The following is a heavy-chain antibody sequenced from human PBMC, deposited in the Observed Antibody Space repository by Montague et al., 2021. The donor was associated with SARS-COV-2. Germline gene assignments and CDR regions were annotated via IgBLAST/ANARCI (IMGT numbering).Heavy chain of an antibody. CDR3: SRGGGMIRGVVDF. D-gene: IGHD3-10*01. V-gene: IGHV3-20*01. J-gene: IGHJ4*02. CDR1: GFPFDDYG. Sequence: SLRLSCAVSGFPFDDYGMSWFRQAPGKGLEWVSGTSRSGDRTACGDSVKGRFTISRDNAKNSLYLQMNSLRVEDTAFYHCSRGGGMIRGVVDFWGQGILVTVSS. CDR2: TSRSGDRT.